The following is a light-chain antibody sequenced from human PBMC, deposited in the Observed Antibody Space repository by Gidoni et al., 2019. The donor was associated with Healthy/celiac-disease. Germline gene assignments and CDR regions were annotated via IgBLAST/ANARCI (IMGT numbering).Light chain of an antibody. CDR2: AAS. CDR1: QSISSY. V-gene: IGKV1-39*01. Sequence: DIQMTQPPSSLSASVGDRVTITCRASQSISSYLNWYQQKPGKAPKLLIYAASSLQSGVPSRFSGSGSGTDFTLTISSLQPEDFATYYCQQSYSTPMYTFGQXTKLEIK. J-gene: IGKJ2*01. CDR3: QQSYSTPMYT.